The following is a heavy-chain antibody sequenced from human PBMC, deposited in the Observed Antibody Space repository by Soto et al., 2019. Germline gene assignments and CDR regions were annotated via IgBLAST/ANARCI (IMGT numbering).Heavy chain of an antibody. V-gene: IGHV1-18*01. Sequence: ASVKASCKASGYTFTSYVISWVRHAPGQGLEWMGWISAYNGNTNYAQKLQGRVTMTTDTSTSTAYMELRSLRSDDTAVYYCARGWMTTVTSAGPYYGMDVWGQGTTVTVSS. CDR3: ARGWMTTVTSAGPYYGMDV. J-gene: IGHJ6*02. D-gene: IGHD4-4*01. CDR2: ISAYNGNT. CDR1: GYTFTSYV.